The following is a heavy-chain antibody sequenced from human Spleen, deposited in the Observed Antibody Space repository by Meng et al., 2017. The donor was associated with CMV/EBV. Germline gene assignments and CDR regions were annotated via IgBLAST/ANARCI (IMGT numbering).Heavy chain of an antibody. J-gene: IGHJ4*02. CDR2: ISGSSSRT. Sequence: LSCAASGFSFSNYARSWVRQAPGKGLEWVSVISGSSSRTWYIDSVKGRFTISRDNSKNTVFLQMNSLRPEDTAVYFCAKDYYATFDYWGQGTLVTVSS. V-gene: IGHV3-23*01. CDR3: AKDYYATFDY. CDR1: GFSFSNYA. D-gene: IGHD1-26*01.